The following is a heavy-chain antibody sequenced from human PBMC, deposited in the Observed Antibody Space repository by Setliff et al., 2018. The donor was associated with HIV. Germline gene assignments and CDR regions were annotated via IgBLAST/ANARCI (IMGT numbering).Heavy chain of an antibody. D-gene: IGHD1-7*01. V-gene: IGHV1-18*01. J-gene: IGHJ4*02. CDR2: ISAYNGNT. Sequence: ASVKVSCKASGYTFTSYGISWVRQAPGQGLEWMGWISAYNGNTNYAQKLQGRVTMTRDTSTSTGYMELRSLRSDDTAVYYCARVWEWNYDLGYWGQGTLVTVSS. CDR1: GYTFTSYG. CDR3: ARVWEWNYDLGY.